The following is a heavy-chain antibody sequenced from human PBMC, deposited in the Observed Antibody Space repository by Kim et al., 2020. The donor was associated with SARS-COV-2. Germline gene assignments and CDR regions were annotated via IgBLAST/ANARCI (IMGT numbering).Heavy chain of an antibody. Sequence: SETLSLTCTVSGGSISSYYWSWIRQPPGKGLEWIGYIYYSGSTNYNPSLKSRVTISVDTSKNQFSLKLSSVTAADTAVYYCAREPRAYGAFDYWGQGTLVTVSS. V-gene: IGHV4-59*13. J-gene: IGHJ4*02. CDR2: IYYSGST. D-gene: IGHD3-10*01. CDR1: GGSISSYY. CDR3: AREPRAYGAFDY.